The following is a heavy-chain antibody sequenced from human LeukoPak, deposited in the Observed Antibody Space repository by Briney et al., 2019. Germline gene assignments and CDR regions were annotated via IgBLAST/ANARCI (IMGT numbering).Heavy chain of an antibody. CDR2: ISWNSGSI. CDR1: GFTFDDYA. CDR3: ARSSGYDYES. Sequence: PGGSLRLSCAASGFTFDDYAMHWVRQAPGKGLEWVSGISWNSGSIGYADSVKGRFTISRDNSKNTLYLQMNSLRAEDTAVYYCARSSGYDYESWGQGTLVTVSS. V-gene: IGHV3-9*01. D-gene: IGHD5-12*01. J-gene: IGHJ5*02.